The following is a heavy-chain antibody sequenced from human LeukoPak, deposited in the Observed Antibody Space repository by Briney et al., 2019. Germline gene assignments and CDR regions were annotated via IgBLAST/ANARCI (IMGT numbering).Heavy chain of an antibody. CDR1: GFTFSSYT. Sequence: GGSLRLSCAAFGFTFSSYTMNWVRQAPGKGLGWGSSISSSGSYIYYADSLKGRFTISRDNAKNSLYLQMNSLRAEDTAVYYCARPGYSGYIIGYYFDYWGQGTLVTVSS. CDR2: ISSSGSYI. J-gene: IGHJ4*02. D-gene: IGHD5-12*01. CDR3: ARPGYSGYIIGYYFDY. V-gene: IGHV3-21*06.